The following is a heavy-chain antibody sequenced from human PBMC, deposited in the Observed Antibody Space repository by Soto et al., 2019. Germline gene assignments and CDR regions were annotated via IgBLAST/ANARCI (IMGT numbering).Heavy chain of an antibody. CDR2: VKSKTDGGTI. CDR1: GFTFSNAW. CDR3: IGTYSGSSMRFDY. J-gene: IGHJ4*02. D-gene: IGHD5-12*01. V-gene: IGHV3-15*01. Sequence: EVQLVESGGGLVKPGGSLRLSCAASGFTFSNAWMTWVRQAPGKGLEWVGRVKSKTDGGTIDYAAPVNDRFTISRDDSKTTLYLQMNSLKTEDTAVYYCIGTYSGSSMRFDYWGQGTLVTVSS.